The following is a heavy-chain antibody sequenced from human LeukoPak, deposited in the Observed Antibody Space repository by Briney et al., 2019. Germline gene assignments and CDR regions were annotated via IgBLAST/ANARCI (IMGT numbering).Heavy chain of an antibody. CDR2: IYPGDSDT. J-gene: IGHJ5*02. V-gene: IGHV5-51*01. Sequence: HGESLKISCKGSGYRFTSYWIGWVRQMPGKGLESMGIIYPGDSDTRDSPSFHGQVTISADKSISTAYLQWSSLKASDTAMYYCARSPGYSSSSGNPNWFDPWGQGTLVTVSS. D-gene: IGHD2-2*01. CDR1: GYRFTSYW. CDR3: ARSPGYSSSSGNPNWFDP.